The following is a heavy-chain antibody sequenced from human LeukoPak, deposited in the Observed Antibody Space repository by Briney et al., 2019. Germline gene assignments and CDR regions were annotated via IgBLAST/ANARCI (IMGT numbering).Heavy chain of an antibody. D-gene: IGHD3-9*01. CDR3: ARGYDILTGYYTPYWFDP. V-gene: IGHV1-18*01. J-gene: IGHJ5*02. CDR2: ISAYKGNT. Sequence: GASVKVSCKASGFTFTSYAISWVRQAPGQGLEWMGWISAYKGNTNYAQKLQGRVTMTTDTSTSTAYMELRSLRSDDTAVYYCARGYDILTGYYTPYWFDPWGQGTLVAVSS. CDR1: GFTFTSYA.